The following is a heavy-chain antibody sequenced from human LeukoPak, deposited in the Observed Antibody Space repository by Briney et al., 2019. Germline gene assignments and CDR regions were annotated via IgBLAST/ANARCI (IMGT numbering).Heavy chain of an antibody. CDR2: ISSGSVI. J-gene: IGHJ4*02. D-gene: IGHD3-10*01. V-gene: IGHV3-48*02. CDR3: ARKFGLNDLNEY. CDR1: GFTFSNYD. Sequence: PGGSLRLSCATSGFTFSNYDMNWVRQAPGKGLGWVSYISSGSVIYYADSVKGRFTISRDNAKNSLYLQMNGLRDEDTAVCYCARKFGLNDLNEYWGQGTLVTVSS.